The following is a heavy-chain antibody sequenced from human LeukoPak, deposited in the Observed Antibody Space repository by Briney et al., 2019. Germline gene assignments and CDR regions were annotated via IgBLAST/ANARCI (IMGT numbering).Heavy chain of an antibody. D-gene: IGHD1-26*01. Sequence: IPSETLSLTCTVSGGSISSYYWSWIRQPPGKGLEWIGYIYYSGSTNYNPSLKSRVTISVDTSKNQFSLKLSSVTAADTAVYYCARLPQGELLHNWYFDLWGRGTLVTVSS. CDR2: IYYSGST. CDR3: ARLPQGELLHNWYFDL. V-gene: IGHV4-59*08. CDR1: GGSISSYY. J-gene: IGHJ2*01.